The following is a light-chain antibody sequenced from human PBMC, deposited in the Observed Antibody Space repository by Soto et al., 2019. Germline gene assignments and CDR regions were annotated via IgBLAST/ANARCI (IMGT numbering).Light chain of an antibody. CDR2: DDN. CDR1: SSNIGNNY. J-gene: IGLJ1*01. CDR3: QSYDDSLSVHYV. Sequence: QSVLTQPPSVSAAPGQKVTISCSGSSSNIGNNYVSWYQQLPGTVPKLLIYDDNRRPSGIPDRFSGSKSGTSATLGITGLQADDEADYYCQSYDDSLSVHYVFGTGTKVTVL. V-gene: IGLV1-51*01.